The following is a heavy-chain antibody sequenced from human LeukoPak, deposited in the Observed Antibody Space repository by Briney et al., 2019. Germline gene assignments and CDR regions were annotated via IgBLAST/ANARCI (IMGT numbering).Heavy chain of an antibody. CDR1: GFTFSSFA. J-gene: IGHJ4*02. V-gene: IGHV3-64*01. Sequence: GGSLRLSCAASGFTFSSFAMHWVRQAPGKGLEYVSSINTKGNGPFYANSVKGRFTVSRDNSKNMVYLQMGSLRVEDMAVYYCARDPGRAGTTEWYYFDSWGQGTLVTVSS. CDR3: ARDPGRAGTTEWYYFDS. D-gene: IGHD3-3*01. CDR2: INTKGNGP.